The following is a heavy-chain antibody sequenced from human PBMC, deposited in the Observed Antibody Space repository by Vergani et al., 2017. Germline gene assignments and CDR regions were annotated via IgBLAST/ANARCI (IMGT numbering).Heavy chain of an antibody. CDR1: GGTFSSCA. CDR2: IIPIFGTA. D-gene: IGHD2-2*01. J-gene: IGHJ4*02. Sequence: QVPLVQSGAEVKKPGSSVKVSCKASGGTFSSCAISWVRQAPGQGLECMGGIIPIFGTANYAQNFQGRVTITADESTSTAYMELSSLRCEDTAVYYCAREYCSSTSCHVDYWGQGTLVTVSS. CDR3: AREYCSSTSCHVDY. V-gene: IGHV1-69*01.